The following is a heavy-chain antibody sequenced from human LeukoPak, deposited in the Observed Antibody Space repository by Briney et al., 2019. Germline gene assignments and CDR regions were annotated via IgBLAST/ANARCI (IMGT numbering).Heavy chain of an antibody. J-gene: IGHJ4*02. Sequence: ASETVSFTSSVYTFTSYYMHWVRHAPGQGLERVGIINTSGGSTSYAQQFQGRVTMTRDTSTSTVYMELSSLRSEDTAVYYCARVSLPVSSGYYYAEFDYWGQGTLVTVS. CDR2: INTSGGST. CDR3: ARVSLPVSSGYYYAEFDY. D-gene: IGHD3-22*01. V-gene: IGHV1-46*01. CDR1: VYTFTSYY.